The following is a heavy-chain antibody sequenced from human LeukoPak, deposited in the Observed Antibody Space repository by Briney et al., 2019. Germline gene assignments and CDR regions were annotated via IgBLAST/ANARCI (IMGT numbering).Heavy chain of an antibody. V-gene: IGHV1-18*01. J-gene: IGHJ2*01. Sequence: ASVKVSCEASGYTFTSYGISWVRQAPGQGLEWMGWIGAYNGNTNYAQKLQGRVTMTTDTSTSTAYMELRSLRSDDTAVYYCARVMIGPAHEDGWWYFDLWGRGTLVTVSS. CDR1: GYTFTSYG. CDR2: IGAYNGNT. D-gene: IGHD2-21*01. CDR3: ARVMIGPAHEDGWWYFDL.